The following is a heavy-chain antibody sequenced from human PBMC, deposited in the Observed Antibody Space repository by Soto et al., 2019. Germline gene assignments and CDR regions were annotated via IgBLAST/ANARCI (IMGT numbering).Heavy chain of an antibody. CDR1: GFTFSSYA. D-gene: IGHD1-26*01. CDR3: AKDRAVGALIRFDP. Sequence: EVQLLESGGGLVQPGGSLRLSCAASGFTFSSYAMSWVRQAPGKGLEWVSAISGSGGTTYTYYADSVKGRFTISRDNSKNTLYLQMNSLRAEDTAVYYCAKDRAVGALIRFDPWGQGTLVTVSS. V-gene: IGHV3-23*01. J-gene: IGHJ5*02. CDR2: ISGSGGTTYT.